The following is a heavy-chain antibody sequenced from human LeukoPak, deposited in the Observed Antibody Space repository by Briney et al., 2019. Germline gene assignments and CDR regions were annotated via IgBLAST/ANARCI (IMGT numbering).Heavy chain of an antibody. D-gene: IGHD3-22*01. CDR1: GGSISSSSYY. Sequence: PSETLSLTCTVSGGSISSSSYYWGWIRQPPGKGLDWIGSIYYSGSTYYNPSLKSRVTISVDTSKNQFSLKLSSVTAADTAVYYCATIVVVITDTRPDYWGQGTLVTVSS. J-gene: IGHJ4*02. V-gene: IGHV4-39*07. CDR3: ATIVVVITDTRPDY. CDR2: IYYSGST.